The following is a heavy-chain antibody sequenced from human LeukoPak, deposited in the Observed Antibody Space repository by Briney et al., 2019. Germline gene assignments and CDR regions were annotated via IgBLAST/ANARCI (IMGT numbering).Heavy chain of an antibody. CDR2: ISWNGDNI. Sequence: GGSLRLSCAASGFTFDDYAMHWVRQAPGKGLEWVSGISWNGDNINYADSVKGRFTISRDDAKNSLYLHMNSLRVEDTAFYYCAKNKGPRKEWLTVVHDYWGQGTLVSVSS. V-gene: IGHV3-9*01. CDR1: GFTFDDYA. D-gene: IGHD5-18*01. CDR3: AKNKGPRKEWLTVVHDY. J-gene: IGHJ4*02.